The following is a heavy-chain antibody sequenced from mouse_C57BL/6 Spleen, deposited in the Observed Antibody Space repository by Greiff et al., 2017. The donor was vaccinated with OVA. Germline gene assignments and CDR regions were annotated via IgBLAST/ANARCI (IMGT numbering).Heavy chain of an antibody. CDR2: IDPANGNT. V-gene: IGHV14-3*01. Sequence: VQLQQSVAELVRPGASVKLSCTASGFNIKNTYMHWVKQRPEQGLEWIGRIDPANGNTKYAPKFQGKATITADTSSNTAYLQLSSLTSEDTAIYYGARAGYYYGSSYDAWFAYWGQGTLVTVSA. D-gene: IGHD1-1*01. J-gene: IGHJ3*01. CDR3: ARAGYYYGSSYDAWFAY. CDR1: GFNIKNTY.